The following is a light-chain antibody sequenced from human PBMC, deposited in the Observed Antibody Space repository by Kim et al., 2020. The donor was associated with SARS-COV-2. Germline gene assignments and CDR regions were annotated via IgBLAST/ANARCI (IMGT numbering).Light chain of an antibody. CDR2: SAS. Sequence: DIQMTQSPSSVSASVGDRVTLTCRASLDIARFLAWYQQKPGKAPKLLIYSASTLQSGVPSRFSGSVSETDFTLTINGLRPEDFATYYYQQANSFPDTFGPGTKLEI. J-gene: IGKJ2*01. CDR3: QQANSFPDT. CDR1: LDIARF. V-gene: IGKV1-12*01.